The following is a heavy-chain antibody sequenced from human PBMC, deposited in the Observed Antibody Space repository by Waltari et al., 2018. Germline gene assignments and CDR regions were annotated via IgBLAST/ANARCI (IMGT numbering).Heavy chain of an antibody. CDR1: GGPISSSSYY. Sequence: QLQPQESGPGLVKPSETLSLTCTVSGGPISSSSYYWGWIRQPPGKGLEWIGRIYYSGGNYYNPSLERRVTRSGDTSKNQLSRKLSSVTAADTAVYYCARDTYYYGSGSVPGGYWVQGTLVTVSS. CDR3: ARDTYYYGSGSVPGGY. V-gene: IGHV4-39*07. J-gene: IGHJ4*02. CDR2: IYYSGGN. D-gene: IGHD3-10*01.